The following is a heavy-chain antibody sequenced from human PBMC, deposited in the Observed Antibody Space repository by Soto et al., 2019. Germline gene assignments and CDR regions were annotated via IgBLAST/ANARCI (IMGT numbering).Heavy chain of an antibody. CDR3: ARLRDIVVVVAATPQFDFVY. CDR2: IYPGDSGT. D-gene: IGHD2-15*01. Sequence: GESLKISCEGSGYSFTTYWIAWVRQMPGKGLEWMGIIYPGDSGTRYSPSFQGQVTISADKSISTAYLQWSSLKASDTAMYYCARLRDIVVVVAATPQFDFVYWGQGTLVTVSS. CDR1: GYSFTTYW. V-gene: IGHV5-51*01. J-gene: IGHJ4*02.